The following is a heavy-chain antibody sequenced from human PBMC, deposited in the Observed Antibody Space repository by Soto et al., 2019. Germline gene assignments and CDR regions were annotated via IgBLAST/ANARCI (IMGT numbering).Heavy chain of an antibody. CDR1: GYTFTSYG. Sequence: QIQLVQSGTEGREPGASVKVSCQASGYTFTSYGIIWVRQAPGQGLELMGWISGYNNNKHYALKYQPRVTMTTDTSTRTAYMEMRSRRSDDTAVYYCARVGAIAPAEGDYWGQGTVVTVSS. CDR3: ARVGAIAPAEGDY. CDR2: ISGYNNNK. J-gene: IGHJ4*02. V-gene: IGHV1-18*01. D-gene: IGHD6-13*01.